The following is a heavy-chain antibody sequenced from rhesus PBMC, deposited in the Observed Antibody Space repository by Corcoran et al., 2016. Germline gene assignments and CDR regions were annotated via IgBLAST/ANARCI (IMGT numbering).Heavy chain of an antibody. Sequence: QVQLQESGPGLVKPSETLSLTCAGSGGSITSTYNYGSWNRQPPGKDLEWIGYITYRGSTIYNPSLKSRVTIARDTSKNQFSLKLSSVTAADTAVYYCATQVFWGQGLRVTVSS. CDR3: ATQVF. J-gene: IGHJ3*01. CDR2: ITYRGST. CDR1: GGSITSTYNY. V-gene: IGHV4-122*02.